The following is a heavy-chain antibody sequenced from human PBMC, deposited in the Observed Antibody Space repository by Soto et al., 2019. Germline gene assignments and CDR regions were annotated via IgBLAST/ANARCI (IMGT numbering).Heavy chain of an antibody. CDR1: GGSITSGGFS. J-gene: IGHJ4*02. D-gene: IGHD6-25*01. V-gene: IGHV4-30-2*01. CDR2: VFRGGST. Sequence: QVHLRESDSRLMQPAQTLSLTCAVYGGSITSGGFSWHWIRQPPGRGLEWIGYVFRGGSTNYNPYLQSRVRISLDRSKNMFSLTVYSLSAADTAVYFCARGVRPSFSSRYSCDWGLDCWGPGVLVTVAS. CDR3: ARGVRPSFSSRYSCDWGLDC.